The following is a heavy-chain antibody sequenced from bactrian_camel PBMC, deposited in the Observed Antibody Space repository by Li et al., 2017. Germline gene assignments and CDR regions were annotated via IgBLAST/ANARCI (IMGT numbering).Heavy chain of an antibody. Sequence: DVQLVESGGGLVQPGGSLRLSCAAYGFTFSSYMSWVRQAPGKGLEWVSSIYTGGGSTYYADSVKGRFTISQDNSKNTLFLQMNVLRPEDTAMYYCAARKVARGSHFSLGRAPALRRDEYNFWGQGTQVTVS. CDR3: AARKVARGSHFSLGRAPALRRDEYNF. CDR1: GFTFSSY. D-gene: IGHD2*01. V-gene: IGHV3S40*01. J-gene: IGHJ4*01. CDR2: IYTGGGST.